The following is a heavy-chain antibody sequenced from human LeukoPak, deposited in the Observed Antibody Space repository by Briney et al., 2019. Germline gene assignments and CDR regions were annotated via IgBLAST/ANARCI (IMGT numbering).Heavy chain of an antibody. J-gene: IGHJ4*02. Sequence: GASVKVSCKASGYTFTGYYVHWVRQAPGQGLEWMGWINPNSGGTNYAQKFQGRVTMTRDTSISTAYMELSRLRSDDTAVYSCARVQSGDGYNHLPFDYWGQGTLVTVSS. CDR2: INPNSGGT. CDR1: GYTFTGYY. CDR3: ARVQSGDGYNHLPFDY. V-gene: IGHV1-2*02. D-gene: IGHD5-24*01.